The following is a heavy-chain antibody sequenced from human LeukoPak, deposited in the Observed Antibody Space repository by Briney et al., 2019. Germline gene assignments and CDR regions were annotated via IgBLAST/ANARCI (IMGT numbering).Heavy chain of an antibody. CDR3: VAIFGVVTPKYYFDY. J-gene: IGHJ4*02. CDR2: INPSGDST. Sequence: ASVKVSCKASGYTFTSYYMHWVRQAPGQGLEWRGIINPSGDSTSYAQKFQGRVTMTRDTSTSTVYMELSSLRSEDTAVYYCVAIFGVVTPKYYFDYWGQGTLVTVSS. D-gene: IGHD3-3*01. V-gene: IGHV1-46*01. CDR1: GYTFTSYY.